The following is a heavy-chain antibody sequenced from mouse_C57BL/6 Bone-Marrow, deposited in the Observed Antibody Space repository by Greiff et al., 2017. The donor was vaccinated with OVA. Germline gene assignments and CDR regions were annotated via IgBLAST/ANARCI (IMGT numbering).Heavy chain of an antibody. V-gene: IGHV14-4*01. J-gene: IGHJ3*01. D-gene: IGHD2-12*01. CDR1: GFNITDAY. CDR2: IDPENGDT. Sequence: VQLQQSGAELVRPGASVMLSCTASGFNITDAYMPWVKQRPEQGLEWIGWIDPENGDTVYDSKFQGKATITADTSSNTAYLQLRSRTSRDTAVYYCTTYSYGFAYWGQGTLVTVSA. CDR3: TTYSYGFAY.